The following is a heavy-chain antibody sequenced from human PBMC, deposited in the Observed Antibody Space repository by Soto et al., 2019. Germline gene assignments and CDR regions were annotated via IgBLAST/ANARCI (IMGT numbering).Heavy chain of an antibody. CDR1: GFTFSSYG. CDR3: ARDRYSSGWYDLDY. J-gene: IGHJ4*02. Sequence: QVQLVESGGGVGQPGRSLRLSCAASGFTFSSYGMHWVRQAPGKGLEWVAVIWYDGSNKYYADSVKGRFTISRDNSKNTLYLQMYSLRAEDTAVYYCARDRYSSGWYDLDYWGQGTLVTVSS. V-gene: IGHV3-33*01. CDR2: IWYDGSNK. D-gene: IGHD6-19*01.